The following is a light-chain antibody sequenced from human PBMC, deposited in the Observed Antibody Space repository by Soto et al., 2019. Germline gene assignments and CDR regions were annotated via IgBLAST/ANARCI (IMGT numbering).Light chain of an antibody. V-gene: IGKV1-17*03. Sequence: DIKMTQSPSSLSASVGDRVTINCRASQVISNYLAWLQQKPGKVPKRMIYAASSLQSGVPSRFNGSGSGTECTLTISSLQPEDVATYFCLQHNTYSWTFGQGTKVDIK. J-gene: IGKJ1*01. CDR1: QVISNY. CDR2: AAS. CDR3: LQHNTYSWT.